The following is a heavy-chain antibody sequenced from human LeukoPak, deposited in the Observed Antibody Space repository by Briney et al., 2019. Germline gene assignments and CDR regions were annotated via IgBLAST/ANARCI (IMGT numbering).Heavy chain of an antibody. CDR3: AEPRSAESPFDY. V-gene: IGHV3-23*01. D-gene: IGHD3-3*01. Sequence: GGSLRLSCAASGFTFSSYATSWVRQAPGKGLEWVSGFSGSGGSTYYADSVQGRFTISRDNSKNTLYLQMNSLRAEDTAVYYCAEPRSAESPFDYWGQGTLVTVSS. CDR2: FSGSGGST. J-gene: IGHJ4*02. CDR1: GFTFSSYA.